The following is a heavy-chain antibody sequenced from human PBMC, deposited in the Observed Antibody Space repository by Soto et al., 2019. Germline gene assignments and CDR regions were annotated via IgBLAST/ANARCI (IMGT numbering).Heavy chain of an antibody. CDR1: GFTFSNYW. J-gene: IGHJ3*02. D-gene: IGHD1-20*01. CDR3: AGDLNAYDNNWYDAFDI. V-gene: IGHV3-7*01. Sequence: EVQLVESGGGLVQPGGSLRLSCAASGFTFSNYWMTWVRQAPGKGLEWVANIKADGSEKYYVDSVKGRFTISRDNAESSLYLQMNSLRAEDTAVYYCAGDLNAYDNNWYDAFDIWGQGTMVTVSS. CDR2: IKADGSEK.